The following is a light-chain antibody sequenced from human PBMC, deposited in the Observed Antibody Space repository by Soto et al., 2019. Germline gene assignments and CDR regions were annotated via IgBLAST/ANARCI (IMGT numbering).Light chain of an antibody. CDR2: DVS. CDR1: SSDVGGYNY. V-gene: IGLV2-14*01. J-gene: IGLJ1*01. CDR3: SSYTSSSTLDV. Sequence: QSVLTQPASVSGSPGQSITISCTGTSSDVGGYNYVSWYQQHPGKATKLMIYDVSNRPSGVSNRFSGSKSGNMASLTFFGLQAEDEADYYCSSYTSSSTLDVFGTGTKVTVL.